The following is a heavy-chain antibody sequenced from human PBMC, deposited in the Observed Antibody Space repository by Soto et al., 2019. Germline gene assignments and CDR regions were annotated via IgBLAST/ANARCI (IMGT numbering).Heavy chain of an antibody. D-gene: IGHD2-2*01. J-gene: IGHJ6*02. V-gene: IGHV5-10-1*01. CDR3: ASLQYCSSTSCPLGYYGMDV. CDR2: IDASDSYT. CDR1: GWSFTSYC. Sequence: ESLNVSCKGSGWSFTSYCSSGLRQMPGKGLDWMARIDASDSYTNYSPSFQGHVTISADNSISTAYLQWSSLKASDTAMYYCASLQYCSSTSCPLGYYGMDVWGQGTTFTVSS.